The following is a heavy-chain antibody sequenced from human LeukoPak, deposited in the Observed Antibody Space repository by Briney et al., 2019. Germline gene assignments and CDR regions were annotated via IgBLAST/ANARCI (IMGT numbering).Heavy chain of an antibody. Sequence: SVKVSCKASGGTFSSYTISWVRQAPGQGLEWMGRIIPILGIANYAQKFQGRVTINADKSTSTAYMELSSLRSEDTAVYYCARMPCSGGSCYPDYWGQGTLVTVSS. CDR3: ARMPCSGGSCYPDY. CDR2: IIPILGIA. J-gene: IGHJ4*02. V-gene: IGHV1-69*02. D-gene: IGHD2-15*01. CDR1: GGTFSSYT.